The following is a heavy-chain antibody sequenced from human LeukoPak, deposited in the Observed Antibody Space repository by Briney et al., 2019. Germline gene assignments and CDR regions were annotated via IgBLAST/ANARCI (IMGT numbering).Heavy chain of an antibody. Sequence: ASVKVSCTASGYTFTGYYMHWVRQSPGQGLEWMGWINPNSGGTNYAQKFQGRVTMTRDTSISTAYMELSRLRSDDTAVYYCARARSARHKAYYYYYYMDVWGKGTTVTISS. CDR3: ARARSARHKAYYYYYYMDV. CDR1: GYTFTGYY. D-gene: IGHD6-6*01. CDR2: INPNSGGT. J-gene: IGHJ6*03. V-gene: IGHV1-2*02.